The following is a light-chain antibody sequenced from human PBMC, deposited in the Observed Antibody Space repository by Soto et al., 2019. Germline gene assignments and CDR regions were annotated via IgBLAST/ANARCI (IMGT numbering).Light chain of an antibody. CDR1: QNLLHSNGYNY. V-gene: IGKV2-28*01. Sequence: DILMTQSPLSLPVTPGEPASISCRSSQNLLHSNGYNYLDWYLQKPGQSPQLLIYLGSYRASGVPDRFSGSGSGTDFTLKISRVEAEDVGVYYCMQAVQIPPTFGGGTKVEIK. CDR2: LGS. J-gene: IGKJ4*01. CDR3: MQAVQIPPT.